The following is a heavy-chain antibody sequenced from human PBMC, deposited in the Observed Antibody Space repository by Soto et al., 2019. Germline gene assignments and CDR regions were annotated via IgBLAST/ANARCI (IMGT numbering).Heavy chain of an antibody. D-gene: IGHD6-19*01. CDR2: IYYSGST. Sequence: LSLTCTVSGGSISSSSYYWGWIRQPPGKGLEWIGSIYYSGSTYYNPSLKSRVTISVDTSKNQFSLKLSSVTAADTAVYYCARHDSSGWYYFDYWGQGTLVTVSS. J-gene: IGHJ4*02. CDR1: GGSISSSSYY. V-gene: IGHV4-39*01. CDR3: ARHDSSGWYYFDY.